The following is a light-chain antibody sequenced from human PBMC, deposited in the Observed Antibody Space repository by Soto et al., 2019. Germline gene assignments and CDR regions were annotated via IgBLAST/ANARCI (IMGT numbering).Light chain of an antibody. CDR3: QQSYSTPPT. Sequence: DIQLTQSPSSLSASVGDRVTISCRASRYIRSDLSWYQQRPGQPPKVLIYAASSLQSGVPSRFSGSGSGTDFTLSISSLQPEDFATYYCQQSYSTPPTFGGGTKVDIK. CDR1: RYIRSD. J-gene: IGKJ4*01. CDR2: AAS. V-gene: IGKV1-39*01.